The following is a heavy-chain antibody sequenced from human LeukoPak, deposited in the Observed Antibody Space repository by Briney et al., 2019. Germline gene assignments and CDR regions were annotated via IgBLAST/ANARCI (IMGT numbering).Heavy chain of an antibody. CDR2: IYYSGST. D-gene: IGHD5-18*01. CDR1: GGSISSYY. Sequence: SETLSPTCTVSGGSISSYYWSWIRQPPGKGLEWIAYIYYSGSTNYNPSLKSRVTISVDTSKNQFSLKLSSVPAADTAVYYCARARGTAMVSLDYWGQGTLVTVSS. CDR3: ARARGTAMVSLDY. J-gene: IGHJ4*02. V-gene: IGHV4-59*01.